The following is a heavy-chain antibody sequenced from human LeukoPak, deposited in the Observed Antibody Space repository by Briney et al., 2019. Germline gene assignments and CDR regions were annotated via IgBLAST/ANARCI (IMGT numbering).Heavy chain of an antibody. CDR3: AGDYGGYGGYY. CDR2: ISSSSSYI. CDR1: GFTFNSYS. Sequence: GGSLSLSCAASGFTFNSYSMNWVRLAPGEGLEWVTSISSSSSYIYYAVSVKGRFTSSRDNAKNSLYLQMNSLRAEDTAVYYCAGDYGGYGGYYWGQGTLVTVSS. V-gene: IGHV3-21*01. D-gene: IGHD4-17*01. J-gene: IGHJ4*02.